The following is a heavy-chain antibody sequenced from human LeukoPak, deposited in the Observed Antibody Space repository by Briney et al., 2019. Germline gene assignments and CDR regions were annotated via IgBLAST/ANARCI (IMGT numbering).Heavy chain of an antibody. D-gene: IGHD6-19*01. CDR1: GGTFSSYA. CDR3: ARDSGYSSGPLDY. J-gene: IGHJ4*02. V-gene: IGHV1-69*13. CDR2: IIPIFGTA. Sequence: ASVNVSCTASGGTFSSYAISWVRQAPGQGLEWMGGIIPIFGTANYAQKFQGRVTITADESTSTAYMELSSLRSEDTAVYYCARDSGYSSGPLDYWGQGTLVTVSS.